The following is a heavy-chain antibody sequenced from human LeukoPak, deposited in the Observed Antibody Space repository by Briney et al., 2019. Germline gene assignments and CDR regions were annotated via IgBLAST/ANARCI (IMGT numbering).Heavy chain of an antibody. J-gene: IGHJ4*02. CDR3: ARELSCSSTSCYDY. Sequence: PSQTLSLTCTVSGGSISSGDYYWSWIRQPPGKGLEWIGYIYYSGSTYYNPSLKSRVTMSVDTSKNQFSLKLSSVTAADTPVYYCARELSCSSTSCYDYWGQGTLVTVSS. D-gene: IGHD2-2*01. V-gene: IGHV4-30-4*01. CDR2: IYYSGST. CDR1: GGSISSGDYY.